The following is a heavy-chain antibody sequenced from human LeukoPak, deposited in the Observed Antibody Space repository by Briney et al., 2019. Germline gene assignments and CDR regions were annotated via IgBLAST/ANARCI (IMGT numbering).Heavy chain of an antibody. CDR3: ARDGRPAYYYYYYGMDV. V-gene: IGHV1-2*02. D-gene: IGHD3/OR15-3a*01. CDR2: INPNSGGT. Sequence: ASVKVSCKASGYTFTGYYMHWVRQAPGQGLEWMGWINPNSGGTNYAQKFQGRVTMTRDMSISTAYMELSRLRSDDTAVYYCARDGRPAYYYYYYGMDVWGQGTTVTVSS. CDR1: GYTFTGYY. J-gene: IGHJ6*02.